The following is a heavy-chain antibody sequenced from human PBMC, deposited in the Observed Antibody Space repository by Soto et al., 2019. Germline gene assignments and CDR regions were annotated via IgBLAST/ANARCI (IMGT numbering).Heavy chain of an antibody. J-gene: IGHJ5*02. CDR1: GFSLTPRGVG. V-gene: IGHV2-5*02. Sequence: QITLKESGPTLVKPTQTLTLTCTFSGFSLTPRGVGVGWIRQPPGKALECLALIYWDDDKRYSPSLQSRLSITKDTSKTQVVPTMTNVDPVDTATYYCAHIPNYYQYDWFDPWGQGTLVSVSS. D-gene: IGHD3-16*01. CDR2: IYWDDDK. CDR3: AHIPNYYQYDWFDP.